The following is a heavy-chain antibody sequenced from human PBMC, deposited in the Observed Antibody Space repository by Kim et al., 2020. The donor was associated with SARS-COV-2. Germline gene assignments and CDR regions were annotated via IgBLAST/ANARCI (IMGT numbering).Heavy chain of an antibody. D-gene: IGHD6-13*01. Sequence: GESLKISCKGSGYSFTSYWISWVRQMPGKGLEWMGRIDPSDSYTNYSPSFQGHVTISADKSISTAYLQWSSLKASDTAMYYCASLPDGIAAAGNLFPWGQGTLGPVSS. CDR1: GYSFTSYW. CDR2: IDPSDSYT. CDR3: ASLPDGIAAAGNLFP. V-gene: IGHV5-10-1*01. J-gene: IGHJ5*02.